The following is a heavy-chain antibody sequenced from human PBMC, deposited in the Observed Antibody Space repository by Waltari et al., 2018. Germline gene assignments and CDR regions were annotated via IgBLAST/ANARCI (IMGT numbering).Heavy chain of an antibody. V-gene: IGHV3-7*03. J-gene: IGHJ3*01. Sequence: EVQLVEAGGGLVQPGGSLTLSCVASEFTLGRYRMNGVRQPPGKGLEWVANINQAGDETYYVDSVRGRFTISRDNAKNSLYLQMNSLRAEDSAVYYCARGRFYYDHTGYYLFAVWGPGTMVTVSA. CDR3: ARGRFYYDHTGYYLFAV. CDR2: INQAGDET. D-gene: IGHD3-22*01. CDR1: EFTLGRYR.